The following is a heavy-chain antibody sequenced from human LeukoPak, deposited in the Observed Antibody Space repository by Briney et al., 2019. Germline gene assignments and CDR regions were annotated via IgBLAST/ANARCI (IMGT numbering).Heavy chain of an antibody. D-gene: IGHD1-1*01. J-gene: IGHJ4*02. CDR3: ARHSSLRTFDY. V-gene: IGHV4-39*01. CDR1: GGSISSSSYY. CDR2: MYYSGST. Sequence: SETLSLTCAVSGGSISSSSYYWGWIRQPPGKGLEWIGSMYYSGSTYYNPSLKSRVTISVDTSKNQFSLKLSSVTAADAALYYCARHSSLRTFDYWGQGTLVTVPS.